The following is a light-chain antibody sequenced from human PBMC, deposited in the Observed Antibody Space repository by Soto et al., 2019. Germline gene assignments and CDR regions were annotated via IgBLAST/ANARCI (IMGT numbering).Light chain of an antibody. Sequence: DIQMTQSPSSVSASVGDRVTITCRASQSISTWLAWYQQIPGKAPRLLIYDASSLQSGVPSRFSGSGSGTYFTLTIHSLQPEDFATYYCQQVSDFPIAFGQGTRLEI. J-gene: IGKJ5*01. CDR3: QQVSDFPIA. CDR2: DAS. CDR1: QSISTW. V-gene: IGKV1-12*01.